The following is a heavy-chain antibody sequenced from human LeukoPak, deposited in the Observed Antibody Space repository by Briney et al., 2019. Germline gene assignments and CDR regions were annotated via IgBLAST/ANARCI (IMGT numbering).Heavy chain of an antibody. D-gene: IGHD3-10*01. CDR3: ARDFTMPAGGCMDV. Sequence: GGSLRLSCAASGFTFSIYAMNWVRQAPGKGLEWVSTISGSGGSTYYADSVKGRFTISRDNSKNSLYLQMNSLRAEDTAVYYCARDFTMPAGGCMDVWGQGTTVTVSS. V-gene: IGHV3-23*01. J-gene: IGHJ6*02. CDR1: GFTFSIYA. CDR2: ISGSGGST.